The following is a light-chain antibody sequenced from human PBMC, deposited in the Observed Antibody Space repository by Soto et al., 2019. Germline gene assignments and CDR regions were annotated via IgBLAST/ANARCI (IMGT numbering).Light chain of an antibody. CDR1: QSVSSSY. Sequence: EIVFSQSPATLSLSPGGRATLSCRASQSVSSSYLTWYQQKPGQAPRLLIYAASSRASGIPDRFSGSGSGTDFTLTISRLEPEDFALFYCQYHGSSPITFGQGTRLEI. V-gene: IGKV3-20*01. CDR3: QYHGSSPIT. CDR2: AAS. J-gene: IGKJ5*01.